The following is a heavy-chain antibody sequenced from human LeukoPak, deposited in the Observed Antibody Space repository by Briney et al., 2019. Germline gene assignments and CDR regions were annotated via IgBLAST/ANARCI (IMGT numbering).Heavy chain of an antibody. CDR3: ARAHDSSGYNDPNYYYYYMDV. V-gene: IGHV1-69*13. D-gene: IGHD3-22*01. Sequence: SVKVSCKASGGTFTSYAISWVRQAPGQGLEWMGGIITIFGRANYAQEFQGRVTITADESTSTAYMELSSLRSEDTAVYYCARAHDSSGYNDPNYYYYYMDVWGKGTTVTISS. CDR2: IITIFGRA. CDR1: GGTFTSYA. J-gene: IGHJ6*03.